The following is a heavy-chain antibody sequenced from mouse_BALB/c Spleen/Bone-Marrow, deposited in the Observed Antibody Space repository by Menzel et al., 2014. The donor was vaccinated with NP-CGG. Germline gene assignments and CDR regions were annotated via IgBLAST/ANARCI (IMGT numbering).Heavy chain of an antibody. CDR1: GYVFTSYN. D-gene: IGHD1-1*01. J-gene: IGHJ4*01. CDR2: IDPYSGGT. CDR3: ARELSRAMDY. Sequence: VQLKQSGPELVKPGASVKVSCKASGYVFTSYNMFWVKQSHGKSLEWIGYIDPYSGGTNYNQKFKGKATLTVDKSSNTAYMRLNSLTSEDSAVYYCARELSRAMDYWGQGTSVTVSS. V-gene: IGHV1S135*01.